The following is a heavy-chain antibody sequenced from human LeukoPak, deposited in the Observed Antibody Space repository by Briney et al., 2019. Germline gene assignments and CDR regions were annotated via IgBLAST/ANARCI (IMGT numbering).Heavy chain of an antibody. J-gene: IGHJ4*02. V-gene: IGHV3-53*01. CDR2: IYSGGST. CDR1: GFTVSSNY. D-gene: IGHD6-13*01. Sequence: GSLRLSCAASGFTVSSNYMSWVRQAPGKGLEWVSVIYSGGSTYYADSVKGRFTISRDNSKNTLYLQMNSLRAEDTAVYYCAREGSSSWYPGCFDYWGQGTLVTVSS. CDR3: AREGSSSWYPGCFDY.